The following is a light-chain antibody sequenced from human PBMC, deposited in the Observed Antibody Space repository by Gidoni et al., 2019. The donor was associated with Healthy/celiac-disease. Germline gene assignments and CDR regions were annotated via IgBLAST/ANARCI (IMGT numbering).Light chain of an antibody. Sequence: DIQITQSPSSLSASVGDRVTITCRASQSISSYLNWYQQKPGKAPKLLIYAAYSLQSVVPSRFSGSGSGKDFTLTISSLQPEDFATYYCQQSYSTPRTFGQGTKVEIK. J-gene: IGKJ1*01. CDR3: QQSYSTPRT. CDR2: AAY. V-gene: IGKV1-39*01. CDR1: QSISSY.